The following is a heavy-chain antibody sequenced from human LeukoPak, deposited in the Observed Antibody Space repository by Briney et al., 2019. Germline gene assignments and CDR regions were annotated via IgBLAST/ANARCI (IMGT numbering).Heavy chain of an antibody. D-gene: IGHD3-10*01. CDR1: GGTFSSYA. Sequence: SVKVSCKASGGTFSSYAISWVRQAPGQGLEWMGGIIPIFGTANYAQKFQGRVTMTRNTSISTAYMELSSLRSEDTAVYYCARSNLRGVIRWALDYWGQGTLVTVSS. J-gene: IGHJ4*02. CDR2: IIPIFGTA. V-gene: IGHV1-69*05. CDR3: ARSNLRGVIRWALDY.